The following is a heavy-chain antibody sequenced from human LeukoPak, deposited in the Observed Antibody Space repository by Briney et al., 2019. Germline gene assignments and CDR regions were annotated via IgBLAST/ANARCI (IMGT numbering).Heavy chain of an antibody. CDR3: ARDGNGMDV. D-gene: IGHD1-1*01. CDR2: INPDSGGT. J-gene: IGHJ6*02. V-gene: IGHV1-2*02. CDR1: GYTFTHYY. Sequence: GASVKVSCKASGYTFTHYYMNWVRQAPGQGLEWMGWINPDSGGTNYAQKFQGRVTMTRDTSISTTYMELSRLRSGDTGVYLCARDGNGMDVWGQGTTVSVSS.